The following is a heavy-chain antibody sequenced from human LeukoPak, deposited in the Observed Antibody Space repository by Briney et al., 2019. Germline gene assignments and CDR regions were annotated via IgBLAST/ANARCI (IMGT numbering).Heavy chain of an antibody. J-gene: IGHJ6*02. CDR3: AKVPNYDFWSGYNYYAMDV. CDR1: GFTFSSYA. D-gene: IGHD3-3*01. V-gene: IGHV3-23*01. CDR2: ISGSGGST. Sequence: PGGSLRLSCAASGFTFSSYAMSWVRQAPGKGLEWVSAISGSGGSTYYADSVKGRFTISRDNSKNTLYLQMNSLRAEDTAVYYCAKVPNYDFWSGYNYYAMDVWGQGTTVTVSS.